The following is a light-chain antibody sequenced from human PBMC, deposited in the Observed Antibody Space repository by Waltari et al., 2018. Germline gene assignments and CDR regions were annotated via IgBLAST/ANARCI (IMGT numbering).Light chain of an antibody. V-gene: IGLV2-23*01. CDR2: EGS. Sequence: QSALTQPASVSGSPGQSIPISCTGSSSDFGTYNLVSWYQQYPGKAPKVMIYEGSKRPSGVSSHFSASKSGNTASLTISVLQAEDEADYYCCSYALRSVVFGGGTKVTVL. CDR3: CSYALRSVV. CDR1: SSDFGTYNL. J-gene: IGLJ2*01.